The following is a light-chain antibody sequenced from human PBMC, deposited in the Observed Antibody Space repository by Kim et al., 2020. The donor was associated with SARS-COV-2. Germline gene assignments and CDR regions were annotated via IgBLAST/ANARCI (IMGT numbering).Light chain of an antibody. Sequence: ASVGDRVTITCRASQSISSWLAWYHEKPGKDPKVLIYDASTLESGVPSRFSGSGSGTEFTLTISSLQPDDFATYYCQQYRSYPLTFGGGTKVDIK. V-gene: IGKV1-5*01. CDR2: DAS. J-gene: IGKJ4*01. CDR3: QQYRSYPLT. CDR1: QSISSW.